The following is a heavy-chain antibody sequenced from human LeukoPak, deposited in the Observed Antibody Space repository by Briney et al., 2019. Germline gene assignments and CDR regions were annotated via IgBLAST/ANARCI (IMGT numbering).Heavy chain of an antibody. J-gene: IGHJ5*02. D-gene: IGHD4-17*01. CDR1: GYTFTGYY. V-gene: IGHV1-2*02. Sequence: ASVKVSCKASGYTFTGYYMHWVRQAPGQGLEWMGWIKSNSGYTNYAQKFQDRVTMTRDTSVSTAYMELSRLRSDDTAVYYCARDHNYGTFDPWGQGTLVTVSS. CDR3: ARDHNYGTFDP. CDR2: IKSNSGYT.